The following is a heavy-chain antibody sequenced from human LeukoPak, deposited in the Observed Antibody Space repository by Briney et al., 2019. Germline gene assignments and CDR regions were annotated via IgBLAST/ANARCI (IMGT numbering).Heavy chain of an antibody. CDR2: VYYRVNT. CDR3: ARLSLSTHPEPPYAPKGAFDV. D-gene: IGHD2-2*01. Sequence: SETLSLTCTVSGDSISSWNYYWAWIRQPPGKGLEWLGNVYYRVNTDYHPSLKSRVTTSADTSQNTFSLRLTSVTASDTDFSFCARLSLSTHPEPPYAPKGAFDVWGPGTKVIVSS. V-gene: IGHV4-39*01. J-gene: IGHJ3*01. CDR1: GDSISSWNYY.